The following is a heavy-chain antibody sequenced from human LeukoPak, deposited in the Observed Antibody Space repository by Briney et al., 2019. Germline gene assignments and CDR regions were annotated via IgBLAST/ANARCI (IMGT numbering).Heavy chain of an antibody. CDR3: ARRSVAGSYFDY. D-gene: IGHD6-19*01. CDR2: IHSDGSST. V-gene: IGHV3-74*01. Sequence: GGSLRLSCAASGFTFSTYWMHWVRQAPGKGLVWVSRIHSDGSSTSYADSVKGRFTISRDNAKNSLYLQMNSLRAEDTAVYYCARRSVAGSYFDYWGQGTLVTVSS. J-gene: IGHJ4*02. CDR1: GFTFSTYW.